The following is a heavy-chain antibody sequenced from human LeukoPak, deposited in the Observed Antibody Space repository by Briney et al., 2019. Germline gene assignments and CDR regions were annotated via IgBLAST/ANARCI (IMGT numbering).Heavy chain of an antibody. J-gene: IGHJ4*02. Sequence: SETLSLTCAVYGGSFSGYYWSWIRQPPGKGLEWIGEINHSGSTNYNPSLKSRVTISVDTSKNQFSLKLSSVTAADTAVYYCARNRRPFYGDYPALYFDYWGQGTLVTVSS. V-gene: IGHV4-34*01. D-gene: IGHD4-17*01. CDR1: GGSFSGYY. CDR3: ARNRRPFYGDYPALYFDY. CDR2: INHSGST.